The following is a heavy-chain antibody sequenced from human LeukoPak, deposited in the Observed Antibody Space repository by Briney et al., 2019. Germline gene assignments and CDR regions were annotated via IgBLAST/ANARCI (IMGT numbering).Heavy chain of an antibody. V-gene: IGHV3-74*01. CDR2: INSDGSST. D-gene: IGHD6-13*01. Sequence: GGSLRLSCAASGFTFSSYSMNWVRQAPGKGLVWVSRINSDGSSTTYADSVKGRFTISRDNAKNTLYLQMSSLRAEDTAVYYCARDLPAAGRAFDYWGQGTLVTVSS. CDR3: ARDLPAAGRAFDY. J-gene: IGHJ4*02. CDR1: GFTFSSYS.